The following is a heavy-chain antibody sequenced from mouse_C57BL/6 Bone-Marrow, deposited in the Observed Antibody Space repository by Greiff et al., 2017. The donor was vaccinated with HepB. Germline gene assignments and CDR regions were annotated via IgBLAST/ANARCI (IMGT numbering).Heavy chain of an antibody. CDR2: ISNGGGST. V-gene: IGHV5-12*01. J-gene: IGHJ3*01. CDR3: ARLGAY. CDR1: GFTFSDYY. Sequence: EVKLVESGGGLVQPGGSLKLSCAASGFTFSDYYMYWVRQTPEKRLEWVAYISNGGGSTYYPDTVKGRFTISRDNAKNTLYLQMSRLKSEDTAMYYCARLGAYWGQGTLVTVSA.